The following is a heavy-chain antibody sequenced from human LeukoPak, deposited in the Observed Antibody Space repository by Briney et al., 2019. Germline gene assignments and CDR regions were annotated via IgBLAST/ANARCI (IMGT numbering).Heavy chain of an antibody. CDR2: IYTSGST. V-gene: IGHV4-4*07. CDR3: ARGPFTMLRGADNWFDP. D-gene: IGHD3-10*01. J-gene: IGHJ5*02. CDR1: GGSISSYY. Sequence: PSETLSLTCTVSGGSISSYYWSWIRQPAGKGLEWIGRIYTSGSTNYNPSLKGRVTMSVDTSKNQFSLKLSSVTAADTAVYYCARGPFTMLRGADNWFDPWGQGTLVTVSS.